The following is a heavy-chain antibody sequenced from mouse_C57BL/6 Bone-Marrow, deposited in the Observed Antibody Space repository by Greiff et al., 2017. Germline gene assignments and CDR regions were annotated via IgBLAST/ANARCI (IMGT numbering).Heavy chain of an antibody. CDR3: ARSRGGSSYDWYFDV. J-gene: IGHJ1*03. Sequence: VQLQQSGAELARPGASVKLSCKASGYTFTSYGISWVKQRTGQGLEWIGEIYPRSGNTYYNEKFKGKATLTADKSSSTAYMELRSLTSEDSAVYFCARSRGGSSYDWYFDVWGTGTTVTVSS. D-gene: IGHD1-1*01. V-gene: IGHV1-81*01. CDR2: IYPRSGNT. CDR1: GYTFTSYG.